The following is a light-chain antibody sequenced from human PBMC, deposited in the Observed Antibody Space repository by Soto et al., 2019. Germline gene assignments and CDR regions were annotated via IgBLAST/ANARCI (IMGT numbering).Light chain of an antibody. J-gene: IGLJ3*02. CDR3: SSYITSSTLV. V-gene: IGLV2-14*01. Sequence: QSALTQPASVSGSPGQSITLSCTGTSSDVGGYNYVSWYQQHPGKAPKLIIYEVSNRPPGVSNRFSGSKSGKTASLTISGLQAEDEADYDCSSYITSSTLVFGGGTKLTVL. CDR1: SSDVGGYNY. CDR2: EVS.